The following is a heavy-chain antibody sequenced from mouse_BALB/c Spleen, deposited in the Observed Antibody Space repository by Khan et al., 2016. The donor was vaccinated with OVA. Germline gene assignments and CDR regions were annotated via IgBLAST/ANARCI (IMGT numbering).Heavy chain of an antibody. CDR3: VRDVAYHRNDGWFAY. CDR2: INPSNGYT. V-gene: IGHV1-4*01. J-gene: IGHJ3*01. CDR1: GYTFTSYT. D-gene: IGHD2-14*01. Sequence: QVQLKESVAELARPGASVKMSCKASGYTFTSYTIHWIKLRPGQGLEWIGFINPSNGYTNYNQKFKDKATLTADKSSTTVYMQLSSLTSDDSAVYNCVRDVAYHRNDGWFAYWGQGTLVTVSA.